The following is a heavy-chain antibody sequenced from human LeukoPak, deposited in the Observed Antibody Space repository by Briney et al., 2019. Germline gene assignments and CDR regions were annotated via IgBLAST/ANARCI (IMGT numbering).Heavy chain of an antibody. CDR1: GGSISSSGYY. Sequence: SETLSLTCTVSGGSISSSGYYWGWIRQPPGKGLEWIASIYYSGSTYYNPSLKSRVTISVDTSKNQLSLKLSSLSAADTAVYYCARHEYSGSYYGLSWFDPWGQGTLVTVSS. CDR2: IYYSGST. V-gene: IGHV4-39*01. CDR3: ARHEYSGSYYGLSWFDP. D-gene: IGHD1-26*01. J-gene: IGHJ5*02.